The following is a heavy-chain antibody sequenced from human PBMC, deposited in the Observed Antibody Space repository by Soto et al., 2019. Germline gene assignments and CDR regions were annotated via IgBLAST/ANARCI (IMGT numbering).Heavy chain of an antibody. D-gene: IGHD3-3*01. CDR1: GFTFSSYA. Sequence: EVQLLESGGGLVQPGGSLRLSCAASGFTFSSYAMSWVRQAPGKGLEWVSAISGSGGSTYYADSVKGRFTISSDNSKNTLYLQMNSLRAEDTAVYYCAKSPNFWSGYYPFDYWGQGTLVTVSS. CDR3: AKSPNFWSGYYPFDY. V-gene: IGHV3-23*01. J-gene: IGHJ4*02. CDR2: ISGSGGST.